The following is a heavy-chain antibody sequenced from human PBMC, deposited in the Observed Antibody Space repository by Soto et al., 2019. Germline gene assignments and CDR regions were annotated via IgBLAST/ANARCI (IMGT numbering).Heavy chain of an antibody. CDR1: GGSFSDYY. Sequence: SETLSLTCAVYGGSFSDYYWSWIRQPPGTGLEWIGEINHSGSTNYNPSLKSRVTISVDTSKNQFSLKLTSVTAADTAVYYCARDKITGLFDYWGQGTLVTVSS. D-gene: IGHD2-8*02. J-gene: IGHJ4*02. CDR3: ARDKITGLFDY. CDR2: INHSGST. V-gene: IGHV4-34*01.